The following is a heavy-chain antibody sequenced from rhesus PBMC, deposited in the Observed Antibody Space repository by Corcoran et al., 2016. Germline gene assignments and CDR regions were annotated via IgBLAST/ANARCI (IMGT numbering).Heavy chain of an antibody. Sequence: EVQLVESGGGLAKPGGSLRLSCAASGFTFSSYWMNWVRQAPGKGLEWVSAINRGGGSNYYADSVKGRFTISRDNAKNTLSLQMNSLRAEDTAVYYCAKDRAAAGYSYFDYWGQGVLVTVSS. CDR1: GFTFSSYW. CDR3: AKDRAAAGYSYFDY. D-gene: IGHD6-25*01. V-gene: IGHV3S25*01. CDR2: INRGGGSN. J-gene: IGHJ4*01.